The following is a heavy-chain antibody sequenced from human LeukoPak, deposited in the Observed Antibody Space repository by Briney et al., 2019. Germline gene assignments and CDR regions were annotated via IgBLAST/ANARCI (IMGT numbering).Heavy chain of an antibody. J-gene: IGHJ6*03. Sequence: RASVKVSCKASGYTFTSYGISWVRQAPGQGLEWMGWVSAYNGNTNYAQKLQGRVTMTTDTSTSTAYTELRSLRSDDTAVYYCARGLPLDILTGPTNLYYYYYMDVWGKGTTVTVSS. V-gene: IGHV1-18*01. D-gene: IGHD3-9*01. CDR3: ARGLPLDILTGPTNLYYYYYMDV. CDR1: GYTFTSYG. CDR2: VSAYNGNT.